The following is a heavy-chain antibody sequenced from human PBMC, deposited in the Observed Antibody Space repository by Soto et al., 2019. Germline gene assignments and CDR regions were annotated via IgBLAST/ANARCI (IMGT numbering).Heavy chain of an antibody. J-gene: IGHJ6*02. CDR3: AKAASGYSSTYYYYGMDV. CDR1: GYTLTELS. V-gene: IGHV1-24*01. Sequence: ASVKVSCKVSGYTLTELSMHWVRQAPGKGLEWMGGFDPEDGETIYAQKFQGRVTMTEDTSTDTAYMELSSLRSEDTAVYYCAKAASGYSSTYYYYGMDVWGQGTTVTVSS. D-gene: IGHD3-3*01. CDR2: FDPEDGET.